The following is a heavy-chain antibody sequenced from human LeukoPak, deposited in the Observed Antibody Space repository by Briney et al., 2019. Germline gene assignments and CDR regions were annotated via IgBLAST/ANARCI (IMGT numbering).Heavy chain of an antibody. Sequence: GGSLRLSCAASGFTFSSYGMQWVRQAPGKGLEWVAVISYDGCNKYYADSVKGRFTISRDNSKNTLYLQMNSLRAEDKAVYYCAKWEGYCSGGGCYGRFDYWGQGTLVTVSS. CDR2: ISYDGCNK. V-gene: IGHV3-30*18. CDR1: GFTFSSYG. CDR3: AKWEGYCSGGGCYGRFDY. J-gene: IGHJ4*02. D-gene: IGHD2-15*01.